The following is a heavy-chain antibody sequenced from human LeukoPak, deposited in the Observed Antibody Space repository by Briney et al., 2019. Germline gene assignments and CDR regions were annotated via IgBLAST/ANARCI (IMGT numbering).Heavy chain of an antibody. CDR1: GFTFSTYV. D-gene: IGHD2-2*01. V-gene: IGHV3-23*01. Sequence: PGGSLRLSCAASGFTFSTYVMSWVRQAPGKGLEWVPGISGSGGNTYYADSVKGRFTISRDNAKNKLYLQMNSLRAEDTAVYHCAKEAPHCSSTSCYVEFWGQGTLVTVPS. CDR2: ISGSGGNT. J-gene: IGHJ4*02. CDR3: AKEAPHCSSTSCYVEF.